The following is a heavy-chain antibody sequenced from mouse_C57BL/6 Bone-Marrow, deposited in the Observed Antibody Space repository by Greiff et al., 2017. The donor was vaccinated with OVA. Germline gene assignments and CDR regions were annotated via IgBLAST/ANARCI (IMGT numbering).Heavy chain of an antibody. V-gene: IGHV14-4*01. CDR2: IDPENGDT. CDR3: TTKDYYAMCY. J-gene: IGHJ4*01. CDR1: GLNIKDDY. Sequence: VQLQQSGAELVRPGASVKLSCKASGLNIKDDYMHWVKQRPEQGLEWIGWIDPENGDTEYASKFKGKATITADTSSNTAYLQRSSLTSEDTAVYYCTTKDYYAMCYWGQGTSVTVSS.